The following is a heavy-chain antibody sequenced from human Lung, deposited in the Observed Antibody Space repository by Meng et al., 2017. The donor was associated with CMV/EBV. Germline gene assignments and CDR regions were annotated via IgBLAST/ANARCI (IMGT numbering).Heavy chain of an antibody. J-gene: IGHJ4*02. D-gene: IGHD5-12*01. CDR3: ARAGGFHPTDY. V-gene: IGHV3-21*01. CDR1: GFTFSSYS. CDR2: ISSSSYI. Sequence: ESXKISCAASGFTFSSYSMNWVRQAPGKGLEWVSSISSSSYIYYADSVKGRFTISRDNAKNSLYLQMNSLRAEDTAVYYCARAGGFHPTDYWGQGTLVTVSS.